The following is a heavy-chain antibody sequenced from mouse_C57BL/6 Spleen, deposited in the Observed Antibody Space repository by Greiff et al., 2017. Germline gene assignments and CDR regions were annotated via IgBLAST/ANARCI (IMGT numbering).Heavy chain of an antibody. D-gene: IGHD1-1*01. CDR2: IDPENGDT. Sequence: EVQLQQSGAELVRPGASVKLSCTASGFNIKDDYMHWVKQRPEQGLEWIGWIDPENGDTEYASKFQGKATITADTSSNTAYLQLSSLTSEDTAVYYCTTATTVVATRAMDYWGQGTSVTVSS. V-gene: IGHV14-4*01. J-gene: IGHJ4*01. CDR3: TTATTVVATRAMDY. CDR1: GFNIKDDY.